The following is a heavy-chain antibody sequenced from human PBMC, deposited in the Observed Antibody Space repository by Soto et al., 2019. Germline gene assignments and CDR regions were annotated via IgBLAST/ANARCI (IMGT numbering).Heavy chain of an antibody. CDR3: ARAMGPTLFHH. J-gene: IGHJ4*02. CDR1: GVTFSSYD. D-gene: IGHD3-16*01. Sequence: EVQLVESGGGLVQPGGSLRLSCSASGVTFSSYDMHWVRQGRGKGLEWVSAISTTGDTYYAGSVKGRFTISRENAKNSLYLQMNTLRAGDTAIYFCARAMGPTLFHHWVQGTLVTVS. CDR2: ISTTGDT. V-gene: IGHV3-13*04.